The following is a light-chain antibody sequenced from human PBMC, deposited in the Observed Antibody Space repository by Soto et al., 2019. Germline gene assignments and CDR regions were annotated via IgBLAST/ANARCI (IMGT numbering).Light chain of an antibody. CDR3: QQYGGSPLT. CDR2: GAS. CDR1: QSVDDDF. Sequence: EIVLTQSPGTLSLSSGERATLSCRANQSVDDDFLAWYQRRPGQAPRLLIYGASTRASGIPQRFSGGGSGTDFTLTISRLEPEDFAVYYCQQYGGSPLTFGPGTRLEIK. J-gene: IGKJ5*01. V-gene: IGKV3-20*01.